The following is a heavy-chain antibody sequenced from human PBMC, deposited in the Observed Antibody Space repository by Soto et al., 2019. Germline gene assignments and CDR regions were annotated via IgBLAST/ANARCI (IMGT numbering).Heavy chain of an antibody. D-gene: IGHD6-19*01. CDR1: GFTFDNYG. Sequence: EVQLLESGGGLVQSGGSLRLSCAASGFTFDNYGMGWVRQAPGKGPEWVSSISTTGGGTYYADSVKGRFTISRDNSKNTLYLQMTSLRAEDTAVYYCCGLYKGNCFDTWGQGSLVTVSS. CDR2: ISTTGGGT. CDR3: CGLYKGNCFDT. J-gene: IGHJ5*02. V-gene: IGHV3-23*01.